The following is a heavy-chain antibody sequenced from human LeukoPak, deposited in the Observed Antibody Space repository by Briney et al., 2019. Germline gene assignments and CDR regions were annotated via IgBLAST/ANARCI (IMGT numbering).Heavy chain of an antibody. Sequence: GASVKVSCKASGYTFTSYGISWVRQAPGQGLEWMGWISAYNGNTNYAQKLQRRVTMTTDTSTSTAYMELRSLRSDDTAVYYCARDQSYSGYDSEVEWTFDYWGQGTLVTVSS. CDR3: ARDQSYSGYDSEVEWTFDY. V-gene: IGHV1-18*01. CDR2: ISAYNGNT. CDR1: GYTFTSYG. D-gene: IGHD5-12*01. J-gene: IGHJ4*02.